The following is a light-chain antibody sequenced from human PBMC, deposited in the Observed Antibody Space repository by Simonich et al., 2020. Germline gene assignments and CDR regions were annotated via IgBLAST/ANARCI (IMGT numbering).Light chain of an antibody. CDR1: QSVLYSSNNKNY. V-gene: IGKV4-1*01. J-gene: IGKJ1*01. CDR2: WAS. CDR3: QQYYSTPPWT. Sequence: DIVMTQSPDSLAVSLGERPTINSKSSQSVLYSSNNKNYLAWYQQKPGQPPKLLIYWASTRESGGPDRFSGSGSGTDFTLTISSLQAEDVAVYYCQQYYSTPPWTFGQGTKVEIK.